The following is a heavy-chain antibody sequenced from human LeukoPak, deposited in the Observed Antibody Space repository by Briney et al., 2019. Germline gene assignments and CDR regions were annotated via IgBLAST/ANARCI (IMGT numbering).Heavy chain of an antibody. CDR3: ARGGRTYYDFWSGYYLFDY. D-gene: IGHD3-3*01. Sequence: ASVKVSCKASGYTFTSYGISWVRQAPGQGLEWMGWISAYNGNTNYAQKLQGRVTMTTDTSTSTAYMELRSLRSDDTAVYYCARGGRTYYDFWSGYYLFDYWGQGTLVTVSS. J-gene: IGHJ4*02. V-gene: IGHV1-18*01. CDR1: GYTFTSYG. CDR2: ISAYNGNT.